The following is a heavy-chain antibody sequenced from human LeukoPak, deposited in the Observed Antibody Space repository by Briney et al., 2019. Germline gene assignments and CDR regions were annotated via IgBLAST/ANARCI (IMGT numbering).Heavy chain of an antibody. Sequence: GESLKISCKGSGYSFTSYWIGWVRQMPGKGLEWMGIIYPGDSDTRYSPSFQGQVTISADKSISAAYLQWSSLKASDTAMYYCARGRGSSSWYGFVLFDPWGQGTLVTVSS. CDR3: ARGRGSSSWYGFVLFDP. V-gene: IGHV5-51*01. CDR2: IYPGDSDT. D-gene: IGHD6-13*01. J-gene: IGHJ5*02. CDR1: GYSFTSYW.